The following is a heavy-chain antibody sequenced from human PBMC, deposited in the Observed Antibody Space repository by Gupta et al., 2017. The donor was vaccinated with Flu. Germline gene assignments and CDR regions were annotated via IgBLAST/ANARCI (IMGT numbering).Heavy chain of an antibody. CDR2: IYPDDGT. CDR3: ASASAPNLALF. J-gene: IGHJ4*02. D-gene: IGHD2-15*01. CDR1: DFIVRSKY. Sequence: EVQLVESGGGLVQPGGSLRLSCAASDFIVRSKYMSWVRQAPGRGLEWVSSIYPDDGTFYADSVKGRFTISRDSSKNMLSLQMNSLRAEDTGLYYCASASAPNLALFWGQGTLVTVSS. V-gene: IGHV3-66*02.